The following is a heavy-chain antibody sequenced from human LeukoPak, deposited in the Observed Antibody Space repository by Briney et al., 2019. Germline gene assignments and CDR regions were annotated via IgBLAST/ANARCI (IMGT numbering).Heavy chain of an antibody. Sequence: PSETLSLTCTVSGGSIGSYYWSWIRQPPGNGLEWIGYIYYSGSTNYNPSLKSRVTISVDTSKNQFSLKLSSVTAADTAVYYCARGRGQYYGSGSLYYFDYWGQGTLVTVSS. D-gene: IGHD3-10*01. CDR1: GGSIGSYY. CDR3: ARGRGQYYGSGSLYYFDY. CDR2: IYYSGST. J-gene: IGHJ4*02. V-gene: IGHV4-59*01.